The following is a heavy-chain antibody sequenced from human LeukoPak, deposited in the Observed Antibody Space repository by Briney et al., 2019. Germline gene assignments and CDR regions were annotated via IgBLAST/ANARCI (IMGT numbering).Heavy chain of an antibody. D-gene: IGHD6-19*01. CDR3: AAGDRNGWYFDY. V-gene: IGHV3-20*04. CDR2: INWNGGSP. CDR1: GFTFDDHG. Sequence: PGGSLTLSCAASGFTFDDHGLSWVRQVPPQGLEWVSGINWNGGSPGHAASVKGRFTISRDNAQNSVYLQMNSLRAEDTALYYWAAGDRNGWYFDYWGQGTLVTGPS. J-gene: IGHJ4*02.